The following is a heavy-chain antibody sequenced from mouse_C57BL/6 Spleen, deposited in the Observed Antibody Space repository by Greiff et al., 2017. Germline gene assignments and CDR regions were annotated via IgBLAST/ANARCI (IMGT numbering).Heavy chain of an antibody. CDR2: INPYNGDT. V-gene: IGHV1-20*01. CDR3: ARGGSYWYFDV. CDR1: GYSFTGYF. Sequence: EVKLMESGPELVKPGDSVKISCKASGYSFTGYFMNWVMQSHGKSLEWIGRINPYNGDTFYNQKFKGKATLTVDKSSSTAHMELRSLTSEDSAVYYCARGGSYWYFDVWGTGTTVTVSS. J-gene: IGHJ1*03. D-gene: IGHD1-1*01.